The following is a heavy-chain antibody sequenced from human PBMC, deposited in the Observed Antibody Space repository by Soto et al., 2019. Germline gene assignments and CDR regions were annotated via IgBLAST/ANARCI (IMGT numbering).Heavy chain of an antibody. CDR3: AHIVVAGLGYYFDY. CDR2: IYWDDDK. Sequence: QITLKESGPTLVNPTQTLTLTCTFSGFSLSSTRMAVGWIRQPPGKALVWLALIYWDDDKRYSTFLKSRLTITKDTSKNQVVLTMSTMDPVDTARYYCAHIVVAGLGYYFDYWGQGTLVTVSS. V-gene: IGHV2-5*02. D-gene: IGHD6-19*01. CDR1: GFSLSSTRMA. J-gene: IGHJ4*02.